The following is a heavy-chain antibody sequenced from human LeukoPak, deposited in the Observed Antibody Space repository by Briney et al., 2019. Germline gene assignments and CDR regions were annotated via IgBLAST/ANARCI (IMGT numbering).Heavy chain of an antibody. D-gene: IGHD3-16*01. V-gene: IGHV3-21*01. CDR3: ARGGFGSAPPFDI. J-gene: IGHJ3*02. Sequence: GGSLRLSCAASGFTFSNAWMSWVRQAPGKGLEWVSSISSSSSYIYYADSVKGRFTISRDNAKNSLYLQMNSLRAEDTAVYYCARGGFGSAPPFDIWGQGTMVTVSS. CDR1: GFTFSNAW. CDR2: ISSSSSYI.